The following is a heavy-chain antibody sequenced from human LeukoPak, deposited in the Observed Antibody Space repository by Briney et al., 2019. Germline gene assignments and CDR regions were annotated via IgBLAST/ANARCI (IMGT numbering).Heavy chain of an antibody. J-gene: IGHJ4*02. Sequence: GRSLRLSCAASGFTFSGYGMHWARQAPGKGLEWVAVISHDLTYQAYADSVKGRFTISRDDSKNTLYVQMNSLRTEDTAFYYCARDVSNYFDYWGLGTLVTVSS. D-gene: IGHD3-3*02. CDR3: ARDVSNYFDY. V-gene: IGHV3-30*03. CDR1: GFTFSGYG. CDR2: ISHDLTYQ.